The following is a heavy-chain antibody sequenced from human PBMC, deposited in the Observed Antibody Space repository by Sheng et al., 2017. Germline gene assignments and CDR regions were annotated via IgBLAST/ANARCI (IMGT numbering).Heavy chain of an antibody. J-gene: IGHJ4*03. CDR1: GGSISSSSYY. Sequence: QLQLQESGPGLVKPSETLSLTCTVSGGSISSSSYYWGWIRQPPREGAGGGLGGIYYSGSTYYNPSLKSRVTISVDTSKNQFSLKLSSVTAADTAVYYCARGRRGSYLDYWG. CDR2: IYYSGST. CDR3: ARGRRGSYLDY. V-gene: IGHV4-39*07.